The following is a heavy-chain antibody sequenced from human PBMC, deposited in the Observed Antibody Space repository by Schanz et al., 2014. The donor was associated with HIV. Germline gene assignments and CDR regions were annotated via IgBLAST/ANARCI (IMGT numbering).Heavy chain of an antibody. Sequence: VQLVESGGGVVQPGRSLRLSCVASGFSFDSFGMHWVRQAPGKGLEWVGFIRSKAYGGTPEYAASVKGRFTISRDDSKNSVYLQMNSLNIEDTAVYYCRGYRFYYGVDFWGQGTTVTVS. CDR2: IRSKAYGGTP. V-gene: IGHV3-49*04. D-gene: IGHD5-18*01. CDR3: RGYRFYYGVDF. J-gene: IGHJ6*02. CDR1: GFSFDSFG.